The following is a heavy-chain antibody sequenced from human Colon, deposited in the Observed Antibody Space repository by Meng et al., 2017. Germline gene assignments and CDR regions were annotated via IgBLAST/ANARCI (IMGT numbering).Heavy chain of an antibody. CDR2: ITPSDGDT. Sequence: ASVKVSCKASGYTFTSQFMHWVRQAPGQGLEWMGIITPSDGDTTYTQKFEGRVTMTRDTSSSTVYMELSSLTSEDTAVYYCARGSWGYPDYWGQGTLVTGSS. J-gene: IGHJ4*02. CDR3: ARGSWGYPDY. D-gene: IGHD7-27*01. CDR1: GYTFTSQF. V-gene: IGHV1-46*01.